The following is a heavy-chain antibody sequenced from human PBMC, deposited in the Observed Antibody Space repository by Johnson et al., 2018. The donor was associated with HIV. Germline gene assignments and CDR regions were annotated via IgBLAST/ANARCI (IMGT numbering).Heavy chain of an antibody. Sequence: VQLVESGGGLVQPGGSLRLSCAASGFTFSSYAMSWVRQAPGKGLEWVSAISGSGGSTYYADSVKGRFTISRDNSKNTLYLQMNSLRAEDKAVYYCAKDGHSYGRGPDAFDIWGQGTMVTVSS. CDR2: ISGSGGST. V-gene: IGHV3-23*04. CDR1: GFTFSSYA. J-gene: IGHJ3*02. D-gene: IGHD5-18*01. CDR3: AKDGHSYGRGPDAFDI.